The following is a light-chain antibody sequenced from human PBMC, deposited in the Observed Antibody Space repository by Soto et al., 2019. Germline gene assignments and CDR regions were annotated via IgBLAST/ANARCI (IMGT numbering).Light chain of an antibody. CDR1: SSEVGGYNY. V-gene: IGLV2-11*02. Sequence: SVLTQPRSVSGSPGQSVTISCPGTSSEVGGYNYVSWYQQHPGKAPKLMIYDVSKRPSGVPDRFSGSKSGNTASLTISGLQAEDEADYYCCSYAGSYTFPYVLGTGTKVTVL. CDR2: DVS. J-gene: IGLJ1*01. CDR3: CSYAGSYTFPYV.